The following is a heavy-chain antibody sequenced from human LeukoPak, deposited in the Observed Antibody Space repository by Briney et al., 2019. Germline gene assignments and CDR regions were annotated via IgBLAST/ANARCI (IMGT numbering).Heavy chain of an antibody. CDR3: ARVMYYYDSSGSDAFDI. J-gene: IGHJ3*02. CDR1: GFTFSSYA. V-gene: IGHV3-7*01. CDR2: IKQDGSEK. Sequence: GGSLRLSCAASGFTFSSYAMSWVRQAPGKGLEWVANIKQDGSEKYYVDSVKGRFTISRDNAKNSLYLQMNSLRAEDTAVYYCARVMYYYDSSGSDAFDIWGQGTMVTVSS. D-gene: IGHD3-22*01.